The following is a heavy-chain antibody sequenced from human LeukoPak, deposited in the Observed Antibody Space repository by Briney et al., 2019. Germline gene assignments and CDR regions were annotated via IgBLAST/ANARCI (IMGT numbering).Heavy chain of an antibody. CDR2: ISDNGAST. D-gene: IGHD3-10*01. J-gene: IGHJ4*02. CDR3: ARDSHSAGD. Sequence: GGSLRLSCAASGFAFSNFAMSWVRQAPGKGLEWVSGISDNGASTYYPDSVKGRFTIFRDNDKNSLYLQMNSLRAEDTAVYYCARDSHSAGDWGQGTLVTVSS. CDR1: GFAFSNFA. V-gene: IGHV3-23*01.